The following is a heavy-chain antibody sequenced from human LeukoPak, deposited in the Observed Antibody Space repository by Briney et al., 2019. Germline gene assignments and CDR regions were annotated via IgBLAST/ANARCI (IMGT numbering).Heavy chain of an antibody. CDR1: GYTFTSYG. D-gene: IGHD3-9*01. V-gene: IGHV1-18*01. CDR3: ARNEQLRYFDWLYDNYYYYGMDV. J-gene: IGHJ6*02. Sequence: GASVKVSCKASGYTFTSYGISWVRQAPGQGLEWMGWISAYNGNTNYAQKLQGRVTMTTDTSTSTAYMELRSLGSDDTAVYYCARNEQLRYFDWLYDNYYYYGMDVWGQGTTVTVSS. CDR2: ISAYNGNT.